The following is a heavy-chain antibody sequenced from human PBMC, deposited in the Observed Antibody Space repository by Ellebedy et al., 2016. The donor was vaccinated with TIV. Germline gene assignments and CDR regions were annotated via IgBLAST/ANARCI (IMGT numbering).Heavy chain of an antibody. CDR2: FGVSGDST. V-gene: IGHV3-23*01. D-gene: IGHD4-17*01. J-gene: IGHJ6*02. CDR3: AKDKVFGDSRWEIDV. Sequence: GESLKISCGASGFTFRNYAISSVRLPPEKGLEWVSGFGVSGDSTYYAESVKGRFTISRDNSKNTLYLQLNSLRAEDTAVYYCAKDKVFGDSRWEIDVWGQGITVTVSS. CDR1: GFTFRNYA.